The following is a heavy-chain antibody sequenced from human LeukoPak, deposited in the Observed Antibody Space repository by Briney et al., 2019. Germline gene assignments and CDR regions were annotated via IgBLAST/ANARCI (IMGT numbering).Heavy chain of an antibody. D-gene: IGHD3-10*01. CDR2: ISERGGST. Sequence: GGSLRLSCVVSGISLSNYAMTWVRQAPGKGLEWVSYISERGGSTTYADPVKGRFTISRDTSLNTLYLQMTSLRAEDTAVYFCAKRGIVIRGILVIGYHQEAYHYDYWGQGVLVTVSS. J-gene: IGHJ4*02. CDR3: AKRGIVIRGILVIGYHQEAYHYDY. V-gene: IGHV3-23*01. CDR1: GISLSNYA.